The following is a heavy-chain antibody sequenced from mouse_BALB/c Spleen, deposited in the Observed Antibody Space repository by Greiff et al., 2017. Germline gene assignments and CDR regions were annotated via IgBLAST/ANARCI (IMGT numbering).Heavy chain of an antibody. V-gene: IGHV14-3*02. J-gene: IGHJ3*01. CDR2: IDPANGNT. Sequence: VHVKQSGAELVKPGASVKLSCTASGFNIKDTYMHWVKQRPEQGLEWIGRIDPANGNTKYDPKFQGKATITADTSSNTAYLQLSSLTSEDTAVYYCASNGWEYWGQGTLVTVSA. D-gene: IGHD2-2*01. CDR3: ASNGWEY. CDR1: GFNIKDTY.